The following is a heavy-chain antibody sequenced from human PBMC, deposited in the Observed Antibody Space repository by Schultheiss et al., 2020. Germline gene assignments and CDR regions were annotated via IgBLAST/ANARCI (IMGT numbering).Heavy chain of an antibody. V-gene: IGHV4-30-4*08. J-gene: IGHJ4*02. D-gene: IGHD3-3*01. CDR1: GGSISSGGYY. CDR2: IYYSGST. CDR3: ARGAFWSGPTGLIDY. Sequence: SETLSLTCTVSGGSISSGGYYWSWIRQHPGKGLEWIGYIYYSGSTYYNPSLKSRVTISVDTSKNQFSLKLSSVTAADTAVYYCARGAFWSGPTGLIDYWGQGTLVTVSS.